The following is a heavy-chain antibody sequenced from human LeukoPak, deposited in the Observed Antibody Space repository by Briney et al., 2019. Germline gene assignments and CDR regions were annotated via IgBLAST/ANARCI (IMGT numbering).Heavy chain of an antibody. CDR2: IYSGGST. V-gene: IGHV3-66*02. Sequence: PGGSLRLSCAASGFTVSSNYMSWVRQAPGKGLEWVSVIYSGGSTYYADSVKGRFTISRDNSKNTLYLQTNSLRAEDTAVYYCARGGLVPAAYYYYYGMDVWVQGTTVTVSS. CDR1: GFTVSSNY. CDR3: ARGGLVPAAYYYYYGMDV. J-gene: IGHJ6*02. D-gene: IGHD2-2*01.